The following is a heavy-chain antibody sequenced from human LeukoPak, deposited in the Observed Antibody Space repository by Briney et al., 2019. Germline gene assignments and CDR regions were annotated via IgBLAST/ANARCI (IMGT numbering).Heavy chain of an antibody. CDR1: GFTFSSYW. Sequence: GGSLKLSCAASGFTFSSYWMSWVRQAPGKGLEWVGNIKQDGSEEYYVDSVKGRFTISRDNANNSLFLHMHSLRAEDTAVYYCARYRPGVLGGTRAFDFWGQGTMVTVSS. CDR3: ARYRPGVLGGTRAFDF. CDR2: IKQDGSEE. J-gene: IGHJ3*01. D-gene: IGHD2-8*02. V-gene: IGHV3-7*01.